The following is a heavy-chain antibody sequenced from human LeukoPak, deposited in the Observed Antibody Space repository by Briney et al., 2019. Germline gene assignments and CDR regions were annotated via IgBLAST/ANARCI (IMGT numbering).Heavy chain of an antibody. V-gene: IGHV1-8*01. CDR1: GYTFTSYD. Sequence: ASVKVSCKASGYTFTSYDINWLRQAPGQGFEWVGWMNPNSGNTGHAQEFQGRVTMTRDTSMSTAYMELSSLGYEDTAVYYCARGRGYDRTGYVYYFDSWGQGTLVTVSS. J-gene: IGHJ4*02. CDR2: MNPNSGNT. D-gene: IGHD3-22*01. CDR3: ARGRGYDRTGYVYYFDS.